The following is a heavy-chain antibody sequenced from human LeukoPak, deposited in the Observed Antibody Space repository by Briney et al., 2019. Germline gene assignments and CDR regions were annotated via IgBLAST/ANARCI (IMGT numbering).Heavy chain of an antibody. CDR2: IYYSGNT. CDR3: ARDAHDYVWGSYRKPFYFDY. D-gene: IGHD3-16*02. V-gene: IGHV4-39*07. Sequence: SETLSLTCSVSGGSISSSAYYWGWIRQPPGQGLEWIGSIYYSGNTYYNPSLKSPVTISIDTSKNQSSLRLISVTAADTAVYYCARDAHDYVWGSYRKPFYFDYWGQGPRSPSPQ. J-gene: IGHJ4*02. CDR1: GGSISSSAYY.